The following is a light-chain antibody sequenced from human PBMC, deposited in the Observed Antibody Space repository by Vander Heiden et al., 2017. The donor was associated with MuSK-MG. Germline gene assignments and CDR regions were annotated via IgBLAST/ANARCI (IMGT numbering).Light chain of an antibody. CDR1: SSDVGGYNY. J-gene: IGLJ2*01. V-gene: IGLV2-11*01. Sequence: QSALTQPSSVSGSPGQSVTISCTGTSSDVGGYNYVSWYQQHPGKAPKLMIYDVSKRPSGVPDRFSGSKSGNTASLTISGLQAEDAADYYCCSDAGSYTFGVFGGGTKLTVL. CDR2: DVS. CDR3: CSDAGSYTFGV.